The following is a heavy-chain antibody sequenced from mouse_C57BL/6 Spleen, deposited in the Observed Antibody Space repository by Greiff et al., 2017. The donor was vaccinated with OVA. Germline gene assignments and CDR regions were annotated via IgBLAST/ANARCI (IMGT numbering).Heavy chain of an antibody. CDR2: IYPGDGDT. J-gene: IGHJ2*01. CDR3: AKVYYDYDPHYFDY. Sequence: VQLQQSGPELVKPGASVKISCKASGYAFSSSWMNWVKQRPGKGLEWIGRIYPGDGDTNYNGKFKGKATLTADKSSSTAYMQLSSLTSEDSAVYFCAKVYYDYDPHYFDYWGQGTTLTVSS. V-gene: IGHV1-82*01. CDR1: GYAFSSSW. D-gene: IGHD2-4*01.